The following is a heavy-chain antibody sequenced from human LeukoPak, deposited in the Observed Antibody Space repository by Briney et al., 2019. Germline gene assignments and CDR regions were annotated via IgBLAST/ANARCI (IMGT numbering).Heavy chain of an antibody. Sequence: ASVKVSCKASGYTFTSYAMNWVRQAPGQGLEWMGWINTNTGNPTYAQGFTGRFVFSLDTSVSTAYLQISSLKAEDTAVYYCARDAGEAAYYDILTGPRLYNWFDPWGQGTQVTVSS. D-gene: IGHD3-9*01. J-gene: IGHJ5*02. CDR1: GYTFTSYA. CDR3: ARDAGEAAYYDILTGPRLYNWFDP. CDR2: INTNTGNP. V-gene: IGHV7-4-1*02.